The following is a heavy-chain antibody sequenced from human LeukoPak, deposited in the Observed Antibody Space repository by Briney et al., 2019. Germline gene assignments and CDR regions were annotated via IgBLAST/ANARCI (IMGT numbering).Heavy chain of an antibody. CDR2: IYPGDSDT. D-gene: IGHD4-23*01. CDR1: GYSFTSYW. Sequence: GESLKISCKGSGYSFTSYWIGWVRQMPGKGLEWMGIIYPGDSDTRYSPSFQGQVTISADKSISTAYLQWSSLKASDTAMYYCARAGTGGVRTLISVVTPPRKSPRAWYWFDPWGQGTLVTVSS. V-gene: IGHV5-51*01. J-gene: IGHJ5*02. CDR3: ARAGTGGVRTLISVVTPPRKSPRAWYWFDP.